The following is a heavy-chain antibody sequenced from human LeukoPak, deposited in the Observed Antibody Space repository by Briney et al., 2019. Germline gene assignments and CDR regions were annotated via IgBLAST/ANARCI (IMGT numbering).Heavy chain of an antibody. Sequence: TGGSLRLSCAASGFTFSSYAMHWVRQAPGKGLEWVAVISYDGSNKYYADSVKGRFTISRDNSKNTLYLQMNSLRAEDTAVYYCANGDEGAFDIWGQGTMVTVSS. CDR2: ISYDGSNK. V-gene: IGHV3-30*04. CDR3: ANGDEGAFDI. J-gene: IGHJ3*02. CDR1: GFTFSSYA. D-gene: IGHD4-17*01.